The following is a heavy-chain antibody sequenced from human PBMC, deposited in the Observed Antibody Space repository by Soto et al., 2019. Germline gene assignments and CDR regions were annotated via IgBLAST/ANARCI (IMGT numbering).Heavy chain of an antibody. Sequence: QVQLVQSGAEVKKPGSSVKVSCKASGGTFSSYGISWVRQAPGQGLEWMGGIIPMFGTANSAQKFQGRVTFTADESTSTAYMELRSLRSEDTAVYYCARVTVDSGAPTSEFDYWGQGTLVTVSS. CDR3: ARVTVDSGAPTSEFDY. V-gene: IGHV1-69*12. CDR2: IIPMFGTA. D-gene: IGHD1-26*01. J-gene: IGHJ4*02. CDR1: GGTFSSYG.